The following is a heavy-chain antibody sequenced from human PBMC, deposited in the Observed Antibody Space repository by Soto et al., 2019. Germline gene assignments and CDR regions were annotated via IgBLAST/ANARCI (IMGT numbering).Heavy chain of an antibody. CDR1: GSIFSGYG. D-gene: IGHD1-7*01. CDR3: ARDGIGGTACRVFCDY. CDR2: IWYDGSNK. V-gene: IGHV3-33*01. Sequence: QEHLVESGGGVVQPGRSLRLSCAASGSIFSGYGMHWVRQTPGKGLEWVAVIWYDGSNKYYADYVKGRFTISRDNSKNMLYLQMDSLRAEDTAIYYCARDGIGGTACRVFCDYWGQGTLVTVSS. J-gene: IGHJ4*02.